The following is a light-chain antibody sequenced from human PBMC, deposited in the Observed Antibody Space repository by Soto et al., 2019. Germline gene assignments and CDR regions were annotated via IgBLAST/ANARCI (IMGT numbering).Light chain of an antibody. J-gene: IGKJ1*01. CDR3: QQYGSSPRT. Sequence: IVLTQSPGTLSFSPGERATLSCRASQSLSSSQLAWYQQKPGQAPRLLIHDASSRATGISDRFTGSGSGTDFTLTITTLEPEDFAVYYCQQYGSSPRTFGLGTKVEIX. V-gene: IGKV3-20*01. CDR2: DAS. CDR1: QSLSSSQ.